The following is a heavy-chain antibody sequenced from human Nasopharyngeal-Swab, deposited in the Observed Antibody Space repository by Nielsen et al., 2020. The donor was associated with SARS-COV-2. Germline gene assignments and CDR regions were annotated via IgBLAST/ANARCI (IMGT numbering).Heavy chain of an antibody. CDR2: ITWDGDST. Sequence: GESLKISCSASGFTFDDFTMHWVRQALGKGLEWVSLITWDGDSTSYGDSVKGRFTMSRDNTENSLYLEMNSLRTEDTALYYCAKAGGTTVAFDSWGQGTLVTVSS. J-gene: IGHJ4*02. D-gene: IGHD4-23*01. V-gene: IGHV3-43*01. CDR1: GFTFDDFT. CDR3: AKAGGTTVAFDS.